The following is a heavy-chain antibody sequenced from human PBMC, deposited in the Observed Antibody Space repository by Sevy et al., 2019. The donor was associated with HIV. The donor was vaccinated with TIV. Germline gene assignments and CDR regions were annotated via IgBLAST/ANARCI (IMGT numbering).Heavy chain of an antibody. CDR3: AAGDTSMITDLDY. Sequence: GGSLRLSCAASGFTVSTYAINWVRQAPGEGLEWVSAMTGGGDSTYYADSLKGRFTISRDNSKNVVYLQMNSLRAEDTAVDYCAAGDTSMITDLDYWGQGTLVTVSS. CDR2: MTGGGDST. D-gene: IGHD5-18*01. J-gene: IGHJ4*02. V-gene: IGHV3-23*01. CDR1: GFTVSTYA.